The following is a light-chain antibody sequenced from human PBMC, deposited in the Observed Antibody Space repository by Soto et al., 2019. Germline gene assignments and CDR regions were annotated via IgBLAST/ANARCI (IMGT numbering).Light chain of an antibody. J-gene: IGKJ5*01. Sequence: EIVMTQSPATVSLSPGERATLSCRASPGVSNTLAWYQQRPGQAPRLLIYGASIRAPGIPARFSGGGSGTEFTLTISSLQSEDFGLYYCQQYNNWPPITFGQGTRLEIK. CDR2: GAS. CDR3: QQYNNWPPIT. V-gene: IGKV3-15*01. CDR1: PGVSNT.